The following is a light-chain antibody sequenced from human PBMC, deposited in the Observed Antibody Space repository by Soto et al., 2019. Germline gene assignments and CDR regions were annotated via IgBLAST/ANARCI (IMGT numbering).Light chain of an antibody. CDR1: SGHSTYI. CDR2: LEGSGNY. J-gene: IGLJ3*02. V-gene: IGLV4-60*02. Sequence: QLVLTQSSSASASLGSSVKLTCTLSSGHSTYIIAWHQQQPGKAPRYLMKLEGSGNYNKGSGVPDRFSGSSSGADRYLTISNLQFEDEADYYCETWDSDMWVFGGGTKLTVL. CDR3: ETWDSDMWV.